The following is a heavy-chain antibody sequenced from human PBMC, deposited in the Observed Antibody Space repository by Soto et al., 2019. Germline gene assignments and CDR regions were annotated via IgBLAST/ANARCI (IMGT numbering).Heavy chain of an antibody. Sequence: ASVKVSCKASGGTFSSYAISWVRQAPGQGLEWMGGIIPIFGTANYAQKFQGRVTITADESTSAAYMELSSLRSEDTAVYYCARGLVRREYYYDSSGYYYGESDYWGQGTLVTVCS. CDR3: ARGLVRREYYYDSSGYYYGESDY. V-gene: IGHV1-69*13. CDR2: IIPIFGTA. J-gene: IGHJ4*02. D-gene: IGHD3-22*01. CDR1: GGTFSSYA.